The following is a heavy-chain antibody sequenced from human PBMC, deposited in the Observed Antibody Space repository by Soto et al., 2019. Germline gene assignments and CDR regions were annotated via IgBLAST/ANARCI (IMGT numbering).Heavy chain of an antibody. CDR3: ARPYSIHRTDAFGI. V-gene: IGHV4-59*07. J-gene: IGHJ3*02. CDR2: IYYSGST. CDR1: GCSISSYY. Sequence: SDALYLKCTVSGCSISSYYWSWIRQPPGKGLEWIGYIYYSGSTNYNPSLKSRVTISVDTSKNQFSLKLSSVTAADTAVYYCARPYSIHRTDAFGIWGQGTMVPV. D-gene: IGHD4-4*01.